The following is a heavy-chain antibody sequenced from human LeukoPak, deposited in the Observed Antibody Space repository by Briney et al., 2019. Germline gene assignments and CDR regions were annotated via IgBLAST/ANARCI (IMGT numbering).Heavy chain of an antibody. CDR2: IIPILGIA. J-gene: IGHJ5*02. CDR1: GGTFSSYA. Sequence: GASVKVSCKASGGTFSSYAISWVRQAPGQGLEWMGRIIPILGIANYAQKFQGRVTITADKSTSTAYMELSSLRSEDTAVYYCARVTSGWYSSWFDPWGQGTLVTVSS. CDR3: ARVTSGWYSSWFDP. D-gene: IGHD6-19*01. V-gene: IGHV1-69*04.